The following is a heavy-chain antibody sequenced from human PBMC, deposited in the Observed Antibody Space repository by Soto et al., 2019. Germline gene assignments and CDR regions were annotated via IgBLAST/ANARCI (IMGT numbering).Heavy chain of an antibody. Sequence: QVQLQESGPGLVKPSGTLSLTCAVSGDSISSSKWWTWVRQPPGKGLEWIGDTLPSGDTNYNPSLSSRFIISADKSKNQFSLELTSVTAADTAVYYCAYSPAWFRQDVWGQGTLVIGS. V-gene: IGHV4-4*02. J-gene: IGHJ3*01. CDR1: GDSISSSKW. D-gene: IGHD1-26*01. CDR2: TLPSGDT. CDR3: AYSPAWFRQDV.